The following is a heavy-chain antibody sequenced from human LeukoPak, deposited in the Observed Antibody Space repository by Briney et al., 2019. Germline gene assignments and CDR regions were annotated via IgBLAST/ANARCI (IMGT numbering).Heavy chain of an antibody. D-gene: IGHD2-15*01. V-gene: IGHV4-34*01. Sequence: PSETLSLTCAVYGGSFSGYYWSWIRQPPGKGLEWIGEINHSGSTNYNPSLKGRVTISVDTSKNQFSLKLSSVTAADTAVYYCXXXXXXNXXXXVAASEKAVGRPTVYGMDVWGQGTTVTVSS. CDR2: INHSGST. J-gene: IGHJ6*01. CDR1: GGSFSGYY. CDR3: XXXXXXNXXXXVAASEKAVGRPTVYGMDV.